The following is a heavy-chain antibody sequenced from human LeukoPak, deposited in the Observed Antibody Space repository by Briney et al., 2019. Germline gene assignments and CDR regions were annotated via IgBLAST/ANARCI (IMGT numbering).Heavy chain of an antibody. V-gene: IGHV3-33*01. CDR1: GFTFSNYG. J-gene: IGHJ4*02. Sequence: GGSLRLSCAASGFTFSNYGMHWVRQAPGKGLEWGAVIWYDGSNKYYADSVKGRFTISRDNSKNTLYLQMNSLRAEDTAVYYCASHYDTSGYHYFDFRGQGTLVTVSS. CDR3: ASHYDTSGYHYFDF. D-gene: IGHD3-22*01. CDR2: IWYDGSNK.